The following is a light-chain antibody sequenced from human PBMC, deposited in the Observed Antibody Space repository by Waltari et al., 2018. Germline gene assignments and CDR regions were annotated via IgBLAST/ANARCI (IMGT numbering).Light chain of an antibody. CDR1: QSLLHSNGYNY. CDR2: LGS. J-gene: IGKJ2*01. Sequence: DIVMTQSPLSLSVTPGEPASISCRSSQSLLHSNGYNYLYWYLQKPGQSPQLLIYLGSNRASGVPDRFSGSGSGTDFTLEISRVEAEDVGLYYCMQALQTPYAFGQGTKLEIK. CDR3: MQALQTPYA. V-gene: IGKV2-28*01.